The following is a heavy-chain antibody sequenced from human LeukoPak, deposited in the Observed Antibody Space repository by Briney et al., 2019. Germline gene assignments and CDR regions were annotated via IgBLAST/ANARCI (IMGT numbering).Heavy chain of an antibody. J-gene: IGHJ4*02. CDR1: GFSFSSYG. Sequence: GGSLRLSCAASGFSFSSYGMHWVRQAPGKGLEWVAVISYDGSNKYYADSVKGRFTISRDNSKNTLYLQMSSLRPEGTAVYYCASGGYTSSWYVVDDWGQGTLVTVSS. V-gene: IGHV3-30*03. CDR2: ISYDGSNK. D-gene: IGHD6-13*01. CDR3: ASGGYTSSWYVVDD.